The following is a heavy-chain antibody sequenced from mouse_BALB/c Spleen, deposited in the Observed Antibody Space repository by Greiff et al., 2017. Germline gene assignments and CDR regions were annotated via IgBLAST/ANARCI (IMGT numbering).Heavy chain of an antibody. V-gene: IGHV1-5*01. CDR3: TRDTTVVPHFDY. J-gene: IGHJ2*01. Sequence: VQLQQSGTVLARPGASVKMSCKASGYSFTSYWMHWVKQRPGQGLEWIGAIYPGNSDTSYNQKFKGKAKLTAVTSASTAYMELSSLTNEDSAVYCCTRDTTVVPHFDYWGQGTTLTVSS. D-gene: IGHD1-1*01. CDR2: IYPGNSDT. CDR1: GYSFTSYW.